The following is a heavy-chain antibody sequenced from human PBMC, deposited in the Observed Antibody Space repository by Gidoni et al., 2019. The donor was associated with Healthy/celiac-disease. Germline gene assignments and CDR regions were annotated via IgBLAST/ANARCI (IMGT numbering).Heavy chain of an antibody. CDR3: AFVYDFYRFDKRFDY. CDR2: INHSGST. Sequence: QVQLQQWGAGLLKPSATLSLTCAVYSGSFRSYYWSWIRQPPGKGLEWIGEINHSGSTNYNPSLKSRVTISVDTSKNQFSLKLSSVTAADTAVYYCAFVYDFYRFDKRFDYWGQGTLVTVSS. J-gene: IGHJ4*02. CDR1: SGSFRSYY. V-gene: IGHV4-34*01. D-gene: IGHD3-3*01.